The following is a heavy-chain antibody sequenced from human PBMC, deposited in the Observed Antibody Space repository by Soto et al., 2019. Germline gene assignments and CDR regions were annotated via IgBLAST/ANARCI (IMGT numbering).Heavy chain of an antibody. D-gene: IGHD6-13*01. V-gene: IGHV4-30-4*01. J-gene: IGHJ4*02. CDR3: ARVKAGVVY. CDR1: GGSISSGDYF. CDR2: IYYSGST. Sequence: QVQLQESGPGLVKPSQTLSLTCTVSGGSISSGDYFWSWIRQPPGKGLEWIGYIYYSGSTYYNPSLXTRXTXLVDTSKNQFSLKLSSVTAADTAVYYCARVKAGVVYWGQGTLVTVFS.